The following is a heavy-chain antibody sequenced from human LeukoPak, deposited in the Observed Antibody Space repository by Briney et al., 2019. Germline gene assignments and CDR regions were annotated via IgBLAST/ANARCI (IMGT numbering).Heavy chain of an antibody. Sequence: GGSLRLSCAVSGFTFTSYWMNWVRQAPGKGLEWVASIRQDGGEKSYADSVKGRFTISRDNTKDSLYLQMSSLRAEDTAVYYCARDGTAPGLYFDLWGQGTLVTVSS. CDR1: GFTFTSYW. V-gene: IGHV3-7*01. J-gene: IGHJ4*01. CDR3: ARDGTAPGLYFDL. D-gene: IGHD6-13*01. CDR2: IRQDGGEK.